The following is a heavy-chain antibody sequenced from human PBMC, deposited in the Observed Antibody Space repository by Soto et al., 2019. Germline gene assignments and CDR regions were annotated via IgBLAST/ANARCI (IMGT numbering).Heavy chain of an antibody. J-gene: IGHJ6*02. D-gene: IGHD3-16*01. Sequence: PSETLSLTCAVSGGSISSSNWWSWVRQPPGKGLEWIGEIYHSGSTNYNPSLKSRVTISVDKSKNQFSLKLSSVTAADTAVYYCARWGRGVEDYYYYGMDVWGQGTTVTVSS. CDR2: IYHSGST. CDR1: GGSISSSNW. V-gene: IGHV4-4*02. CDR3: ARWGRGVEDYYYYGMDV.